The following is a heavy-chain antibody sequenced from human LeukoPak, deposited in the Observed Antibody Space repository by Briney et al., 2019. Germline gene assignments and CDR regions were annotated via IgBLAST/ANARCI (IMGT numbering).Heavy chain of an antibody. CDR2: IHSGGNT. D-gene: IGHD1-26*01. CDR3: ARDKIVGATVLDY. V-gene: IGHV3-53*01. CDR1: GFTVSSNY. J-gene: IGHJ4*02. Sequence: PGGSLRLSCAASGFTVSSNYMSWVRQAPGKGLEWVSVIHSGGNTYYADSVKGRFTISRDNSKNTLYLRMNSLRAEDTAVYYCARDKIVGATVLDYWGQGSLVTVSS.